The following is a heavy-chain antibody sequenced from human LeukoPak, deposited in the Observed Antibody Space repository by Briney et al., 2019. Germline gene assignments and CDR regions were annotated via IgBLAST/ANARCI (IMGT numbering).Heavy chain of an antibody. Sequence: GRSLRLSCAASGFTFSSYWMHWVRQAPGKGLVWVSRINSDGSSTSYADSVKGRFTISRDNAKNTLYLQMNSLRAEDTAVYYCASGLVGATFDYWGQGTLVTVSS. CDR2: INSDGSST. J-gene: IGHJ4*02. D-gene: IGHD1-26*01. V-gene: IGHV3-74*01. CDR3: ASGLVGATFDY. CDR1: GFTFSSYW.